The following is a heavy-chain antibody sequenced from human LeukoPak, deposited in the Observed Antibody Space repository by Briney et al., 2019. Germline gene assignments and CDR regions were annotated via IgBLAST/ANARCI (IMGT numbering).Heavy chain of an antibody. V-gene: IGHV4-59*08. J-gene: IGHJ3*02. CDR1: GGSISSSY. CDR3: VESGNRGYSYGYSAFDI. CDR2: TSYSGST. D-gene: IGHD5-18*01. Sequence: SETLSLTCTVSGGSISSSYWSWIRQPPGKGLEWIGYTSYSGSTDYNPSLKSRVTMSVDTSKNQFSLKLTSVIAADTAVYYCVESGNRGYSYGYSAFDIWGQGTTVTVSS.